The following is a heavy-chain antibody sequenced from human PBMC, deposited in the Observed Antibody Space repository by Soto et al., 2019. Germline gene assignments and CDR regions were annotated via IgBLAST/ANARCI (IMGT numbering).Heavy chain of an antibody. V-gene: IGHV4-4*07. Sequence: SETLSLTCTVSGDSISDYYWSWIRQPAGKGLEWIGRIYTSGSTDYNPSLKSRVTISIDTSKNQFSLKVTSMTAADTAVYYCARERREEIHDGYDIDYWGQGTLVTVSS. J-gene: IGHJ4*02. D-gene: IGHD5-12*01. CDR3: ARERREEIHDGYDIDY. CDR2: IYTSGST. CDR1: GDSISDYY.